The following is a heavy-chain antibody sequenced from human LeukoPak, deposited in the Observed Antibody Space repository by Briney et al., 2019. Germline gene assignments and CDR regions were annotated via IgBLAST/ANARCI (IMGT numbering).Heavy chain of an antibody. CDR3: ARCWSFDRGYCDY. V-gene: IGHV1-18*01. Sequence: ASVKVSCKTPGYIFTSYGITWVRQAPGQGLEWMGWISAYNGATDFAHNLQGRVTMTTDTSTTTVYMELRSLRSDDTAVYYCARCWSFDRGYCDYWGQGTLVSVSS. CDR1: GYIFTSYG. CDR2: ISAYNGAT. J-gene: IGHJ4*02.